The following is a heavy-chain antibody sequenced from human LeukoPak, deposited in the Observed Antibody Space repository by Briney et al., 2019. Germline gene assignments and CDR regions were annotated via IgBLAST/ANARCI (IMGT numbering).Heavy chain of an antibody. Sequence: SETLSLTCAVYGGSFSGYYWSWIRQPPGKGLEWIGYIYYSGSTNYNPSLKSRVTISIDTSKNQFSLKLNSVTAADTAVYYCARSPYYYAADAFDIWGQGTMVTVSS. D-gene: IGHD3-10*01. CDR2: IYYSGST. J-gene: IGHJ3*02. CDR1: GGSFSGYY. CDR3: ARSPYYYAADAFDI. V-gene: IGHV4-59*01.